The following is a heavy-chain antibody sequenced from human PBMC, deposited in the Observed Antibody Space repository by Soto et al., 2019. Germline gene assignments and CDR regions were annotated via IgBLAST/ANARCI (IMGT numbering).Heavy chain of an antibody. CDR3: ATHIGPHGVSRYFDC. V-gene: IGHV5-51*01. CDR1: GYNFHNHW. D-gene: IGHD4-17*01. CDR2: IFPGDSDT. Sequence: QKISCKGSGYNFHNHWIAWVRQMPGKGLEWMGIIFPGDSDTVYSPSFQGQVTIAVDKSISAAYLQWSGLKASDTAIYYCATHIGPHGVSRYFDCWGQGTLVTVSS. J-gene: IGHJ4*02.